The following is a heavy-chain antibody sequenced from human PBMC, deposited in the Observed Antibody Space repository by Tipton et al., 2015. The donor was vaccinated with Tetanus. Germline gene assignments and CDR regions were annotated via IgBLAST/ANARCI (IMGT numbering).Heavy chain of an antibody. CDR2: ISYDGLNT. CDR1: GFTFSDYG. D-gene: IGHD6-13*01. V-gene: IGHV3-30*03. J-gene: IGHJ5*02. Sequence: SLRLSCVASGFTFSDYGMHWVRQAPGKGPEWVAVISYDGLNTKYAESVKGRFTVSRDNSKNTVSLQMNSLRDDDTAVYYCARAFFAAATSWGQGTLVTVSS. CDR3: ARAFFAAATS.